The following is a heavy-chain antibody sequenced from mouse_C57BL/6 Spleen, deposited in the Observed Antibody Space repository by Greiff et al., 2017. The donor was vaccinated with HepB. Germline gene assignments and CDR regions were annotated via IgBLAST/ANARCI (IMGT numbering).Heavy chain of an antibody. CDR2: ISSGGSYT. CDR1: GFTFSSYG. J-gene: IGHJ4*01. D-gene: IGHD2-1*01. CDR3: ARRDGNLSYAMDY. V-gene: IGHV5-6*02. Sequence: EVKLMESGGDLVKPGGSLKLSCAASGFTFSSYGMSWVRQTPDKRLEWVATISSGGSYTFYPDSVKGRFTISRDNAKNTLYLQMSSLKSEDTAMYYCARRDGNLSYAMDYWGQGTSVTVSS.